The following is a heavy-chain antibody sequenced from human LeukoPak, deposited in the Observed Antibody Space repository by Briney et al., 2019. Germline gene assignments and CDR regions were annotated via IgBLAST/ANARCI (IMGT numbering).Heavy chain of an antibody. J-gene: IGHJ4*02. CDR3: AKDGTRGIRFGKIPHYFDY. CDR2: IRYDGSNK. CDR1: GFTFSSYG. D-gene: IGHD3-10*01. V-gene: IGHV3-30*02. Sequence: GGSLRLSCAASGFTFSSYGMHWVRQAPGKGLEWVAFIRYDGSNKYFADSVKGRFTISRDSPKNTLYLQMNSLRVDDTAVYYCAKDGTRGIRFGKIPHYFDYWGQGTLVTVSS.